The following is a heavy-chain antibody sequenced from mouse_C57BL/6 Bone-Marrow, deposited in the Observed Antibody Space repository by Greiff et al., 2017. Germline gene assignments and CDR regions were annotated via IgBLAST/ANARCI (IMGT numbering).Heavy chain of an antibody. CDR1: GYTFTEYT. Sequence: VQLQQSGAELVKPGASVKLSCKASGYTFTEYTIHWVKQRSGQGLEWIGWFYPGSGSIKYNEKFKDKATLTADKSSRTVYIELSRLTSEDSAVYFCARHGTTVVARYWYFDVWGTGTTVTVSS. CDR3: ARHGTTVVARYWYFDV. J-gene: IGHJ1*03. D-gene: IGHD1-1*01. V-gene: IGHV1-62-2*01. CDR2: FYPGSGSI.